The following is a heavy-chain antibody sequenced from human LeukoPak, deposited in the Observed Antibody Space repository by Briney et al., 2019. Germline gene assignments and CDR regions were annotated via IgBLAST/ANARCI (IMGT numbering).Heavy chain of an antibody. D-gene: IGHD1-26*01. CDR2: ISAYNGNT. CDR1: GYTFTSYG. CDR3: ARALGELPTDY. Sequence: ASVKVSCKASGYTFTSYGISWARQAPGQGLESMGWISAYNGNTNYAQKLQGRVTMTTDSSSSTAYMELRSLTSDDTAVYYYARALGELPTDYWGQGTLVTVSS. J-gene: IGHJ4*02. V-gene: IGHV1-18*01.